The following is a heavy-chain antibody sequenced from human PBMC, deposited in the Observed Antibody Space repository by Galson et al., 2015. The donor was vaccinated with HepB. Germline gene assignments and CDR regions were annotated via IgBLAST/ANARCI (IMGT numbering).Heavy chain of an antibody. D-gene: IGHD2-2*01. CDR3: ARDSYSCRGCAFDI. V-gene: IGHV3-7*03. Sequence: LRLSCAASGFTFNQYYMSWVRQAPGKGLEWVTNINQDGRERNFVDSVKGRFAISRDNTKNSLYLQMHSLRAEDTAVYYCARDSYSCRGCAFDIWGQGTTVTVSS. CDR1: GFTFNQYY. J-gene: IGHJ3*02. CDR2: INQDGRER.